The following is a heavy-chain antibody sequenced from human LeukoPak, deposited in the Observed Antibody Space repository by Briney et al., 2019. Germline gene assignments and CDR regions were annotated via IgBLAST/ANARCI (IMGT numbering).Heavy chain of an antibody. CDR1: GGSISSSNYY. Sequence: SETLSLTCTASGGSISSSNYYWGWIRQPPGKGLEWIGSIYYSGSTYYNPSLKSRVTISVDTSKKQFSLKLSSVTAADTAVYYCARGLLAEYYYGSGSYPNWFDPWGQGTLVTVSS. CDR3: ARGLLAEYYYGSGSYPNWFDP. CDR2: IYYSGST. J-gene: IGHJ5*02. V-gene: IGHV4-39*07. D-gene: IGHD3-10*01.